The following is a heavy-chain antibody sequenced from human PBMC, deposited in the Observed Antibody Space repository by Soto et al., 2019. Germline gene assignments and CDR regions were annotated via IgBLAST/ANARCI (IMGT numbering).Heavy chain of an antibody. D-gene: IGHD4-17*01. CDR3: AKATVTTWDYYYYMDV. V-gene: IGHV3-23*01. CDR1: GFTFSSYA. J-gene: IGHJ6*03. CDR2: ISGSGGST. Sequence: EVQLLESGGGLVQPGGSLRLSCAASGFTFSSYAMSWVRQAPGKGLEWVSAISGSGGSTYYADSVKGRFTISRDNSKNTLYLQMNSLRAEDTAVYYCAKATVTTWDYYYYMDVWGKGTTVTVSS.